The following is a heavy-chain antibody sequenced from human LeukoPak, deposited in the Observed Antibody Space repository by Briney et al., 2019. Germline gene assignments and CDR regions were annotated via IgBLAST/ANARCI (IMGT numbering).Heavy chain of an antibody. CDR2: IHYSGST. J-gene: IGHJ5*01. CDR1: GGSITSHF. V-gene: IGHV4-59*11. Sequence: PSETLSLTCSVSGGSITSHFWSWVRQPPGKGLEWIGYIHYSGSTNYNPSHKSRVTISPDTSTNQLFLKLNSVTAAETAVYYCARVVWLGESPGSWFDSWGQGTLVTVSS. D-gene: IGHD3-10*01. CDR3: ARVVWLGESPGSWFDS.